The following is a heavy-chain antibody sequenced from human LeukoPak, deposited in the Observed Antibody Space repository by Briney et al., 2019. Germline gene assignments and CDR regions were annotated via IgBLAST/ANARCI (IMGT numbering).Heavy chain of an antibody. J-gene: IGHJ4*02. V-gene: IGHV3-15*04. CDR3: TTYGSGRKFDY. CDR2: IESKTDGGTT. CDR1: GFTFSNYW. D-gene: IGHD3-10*01. Sequence: NPGGSLRLSCAASGFTFSNYWMTWVRQAPGKGLEWVGRIESKTDGGTTDYAAPVKGRFTISRDDSTNTLYLQMNSLKSEDTAVYYCTTYGSGRKFDYWGQGILVTVSS.